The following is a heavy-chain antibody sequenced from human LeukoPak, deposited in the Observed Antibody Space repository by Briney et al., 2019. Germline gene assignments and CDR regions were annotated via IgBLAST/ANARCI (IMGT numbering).Heavy chain of an antibody. Sequence: PSETLSLTCAVYGASLSGDSWNWVRQSPTKGLEWIGEINFGGGTHYNPSLKSRVTISIDTSKNHFSLHLSSVTAADRAVYYCALQRGVGYYMDVWGKGSTVTISS. D-gene: IGHD2-8*02. V-gene: IGHV4-34*01. J-gene: IGHJ6*03. CDR1: GASLSGDS. CDR2: INFGGGT. CDR3: ALQRGVGYYMDV.